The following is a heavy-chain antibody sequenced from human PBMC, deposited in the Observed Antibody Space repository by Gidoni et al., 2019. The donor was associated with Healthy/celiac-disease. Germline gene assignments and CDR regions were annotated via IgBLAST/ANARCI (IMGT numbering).Heavy chain of an antibody. CDR1: VGSISSSNYY. D-gene: IGHD3-22*01. CDR2: IYYSGST. V-gene: IGHV4-39*01. J-gene: IGHJ4*02. CDR3: AAWLSAKGGGLFDY. Sequence: QLQLQESGPGLVKPSETLSLTCTVSVGSISSSNYYLCWIRQPPGKGLECIGSIYYSGSTYYNPALKSRVTISVDTSKNQFSLKLRSVTAEDTAVYYCAAWLSAKGGGLFDYWGQGTLVTVSS.